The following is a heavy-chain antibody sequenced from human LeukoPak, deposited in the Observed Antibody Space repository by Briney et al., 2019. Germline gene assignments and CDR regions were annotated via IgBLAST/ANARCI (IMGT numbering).Heavy chain of an antibody. CDR1: GFTFSSYG. Sequence: GRSLRLSRAASGFTFSSYGMHWVRQAPGKGLEWVSAISGSGGSTYYADSVKGRFTISRDNSKNTLYLQMNSLRAEDTAVYYCAKDGGRGVVITSYWGQGTLVTVSS. D-gene: IGHD3-22*01. V-gene: IGHV3-23*01. CDR3: AKDGGRGVVITSY. J-gene: IGHJ4*02. CDR2: ISGSGGST.